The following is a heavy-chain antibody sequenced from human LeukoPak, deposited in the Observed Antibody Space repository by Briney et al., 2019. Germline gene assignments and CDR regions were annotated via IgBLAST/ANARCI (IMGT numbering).Heavy chain of an antibody. CDR3: AKEMAPTYYYDSSGPFDY. CDR2: ITYSGGST. J-gene: IGHJ4*02. V-gene: IGHV3-23*01. CDR1: GFTFSSYA. Sequence: QAGGTLRLSCATSGFTFSSYAMSWVRQPPGKGLEWVSAITYSGGSTYYADSVKGRFTISRDNSKNTPYLQMNSLRAEDTAVYYCAKEMAPTYYYDSSGPFDYWGQGTLVTVSS. D-gene: IGHD3-22*01.